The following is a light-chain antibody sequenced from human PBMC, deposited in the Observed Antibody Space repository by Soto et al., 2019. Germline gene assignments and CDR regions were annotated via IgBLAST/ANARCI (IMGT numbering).Light chain of an antibody. CDR3: SSYTRSRIWV. V-gene: IGLV2-14*03. CDR2: DVS. J-gene: IGLJ3*02. Sequence: QSALTQPASVSGSPGQSITISCTGTSSDVGGYNYVSWYQQHPGKAPKLMIYDVSNRPSGVSNRFSGSKSGNTASLTISGLQAEDEADYYCSSYTRSRIWVFGGGTKVTVL. CDR1: SSDVGGYNY.